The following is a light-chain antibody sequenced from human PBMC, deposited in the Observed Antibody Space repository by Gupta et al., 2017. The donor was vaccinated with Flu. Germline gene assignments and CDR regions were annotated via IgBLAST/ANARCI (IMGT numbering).Light chain of an antibody. CDR2: AAA. CDR1: QSISSY. Sequence: DIQLAQSPSSLSASVGDRVTITCRASQSISSYLNWYQQKPGQAPKFLIYAAASLQSGVPPRFRGSGSGTDFTLTISSLQPEDFATYYCQASYFPRYSFGRGTKLEI. CDR3: QASYFPRYS. J-gene: IGKJ2*03. V-gene: IGKV1-39*01.